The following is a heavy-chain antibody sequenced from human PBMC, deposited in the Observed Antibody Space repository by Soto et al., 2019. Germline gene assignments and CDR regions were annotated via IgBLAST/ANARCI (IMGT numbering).Heavy chain of an antibody. CDR2: ISSSGSTI. D-gene: IGHD3-10*01. CDR3: ARVREYGSGSYLTASYYYYYYMDV. Sequence: PGVSPRLSFAASGFTFSDYYMSWIRQAPGKGLEWVSYISSSGSTIYYADSVKGRFTISRDNAKNSLYLQMNSLRAEDTAVYYCARVREYGSGSYLTASYYYYYYMDVWGKGTTVTVSS. V-gene: IGHV3-11*01. J-gene: IGHJ6*03. CDR1: GFTFSDYY.